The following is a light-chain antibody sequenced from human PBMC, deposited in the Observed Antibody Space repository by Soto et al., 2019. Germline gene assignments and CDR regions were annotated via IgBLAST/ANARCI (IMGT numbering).Light chain of an antibody. CDR3: QKYDRAPQP. CDR2: AAS. J-gene: IGKJ1*01. V-gene: IGKV1-27*01. CDR1: QVINGF. Sequence: DIQMTQSPSSLSASVGDRVTITCRASQVINGFLAWYQQKPGKVPKLLIYAASTLQSGVASRFSGSGSGADYTLTIRSLQPEDVATYYCQKYDRAPQPFGQGTKVEIK.